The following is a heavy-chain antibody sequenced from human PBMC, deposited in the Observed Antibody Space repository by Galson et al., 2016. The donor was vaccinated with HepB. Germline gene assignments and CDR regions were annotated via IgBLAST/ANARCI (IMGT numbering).Heavy chain of an antibody. Sequence: SVKVSCKASGYTFTSHYVHWVRQAPGQGLEWMGIWSPSGSSRNYAQKFQGRFTVTRDTSTNTVYMELTSLRAEDTAVYYCARDMDWNYAFDHWGQGTLVTVSS. CDR3: ARDMDWNYAFDH. CDR1: GYTFTSHY. J-gene: IGHJ4*02. V-gene: IGHV1-46*01. CDR2: WSPSGSSR. D-gene: IGHD1-7*01.